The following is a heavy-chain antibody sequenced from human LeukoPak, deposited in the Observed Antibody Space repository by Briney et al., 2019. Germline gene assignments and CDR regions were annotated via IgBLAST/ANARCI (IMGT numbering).Heavy chain of an antibody. Sequence: GGSLRLSCAASGFTFSSYSMNWVRQAPGKGLEWVSSISSSSSYIYYADSMKGRFTISRDNAKNSLYLQMNSLRAEDTAVYYCARETPAGGWFDPWGQGTLVTVSS. V-gene: IGHV3-21*01. CDR1: GFTFSSYS. CDR2: ISSSSSYI. CDR3: ARETPAGGWFDP. D-gene: IGHD3-16*01. J-gene: IGHJ5*02.